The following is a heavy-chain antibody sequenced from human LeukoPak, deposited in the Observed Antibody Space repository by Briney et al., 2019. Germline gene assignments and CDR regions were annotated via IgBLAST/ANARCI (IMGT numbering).Heavy chain of an antibody. CDR3: ARDYFVITVAGTAYYYYGMDV. CDR1: GFTFSDYY. CDR2: ISSSGSTI. Sequence: GGSLRLSCAASGFTFSDYYMSWIRQAPGKGLEWVSYISSSGSTIYYADSVKGRFTISRDNAKNSLYLQMNSLRAEDTAVYYCARDYFVITVAGTAYYYYGMDVWGQGTTVTVSS. J-gene: IGHJ6*02. D-gene: IGHD6-19*01. V-gene: IGHV3-11*04.